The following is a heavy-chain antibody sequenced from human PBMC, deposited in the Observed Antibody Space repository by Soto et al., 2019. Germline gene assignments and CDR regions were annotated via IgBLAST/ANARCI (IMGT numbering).Heavy chain of an antibody. CDR1: GGTFSSYA. CDR2: TIPILGTA. D-gene: IGHD4-17*01. J-gene: IGHJ6*02. CDR3: AREGLGAARLTGYGEYRGEYYGMDV. Sequence: ASVKVSCKASGGTFSSYAISWVRQAPGQGLEWMGGTIPILGTANYAQKFQGRVTITADESTSTAYMELSSLRSEDTAVYYCAREGLGAARLTGYGEYRGEYYGMDVSGQGTTVTV. V-gene: IGHV1-69*13.